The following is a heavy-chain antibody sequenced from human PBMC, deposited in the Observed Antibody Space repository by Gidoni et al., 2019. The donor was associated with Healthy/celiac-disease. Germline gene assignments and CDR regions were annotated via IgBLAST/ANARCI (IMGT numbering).Heavy chain of an antibody. CDR1: GGSFSGYY. J-gene: IGHJ5*02. V-gene: IGHV4-34*01. Sequence: QVQLQQWGAGLLKPSETLSLTCAVYGGSFSGYYWSWIRQPPGKGLEWIGEINHSGSTNYNPSLTSRVTISVDTSKNQFSLKLSSLTAADTAVYYCARGSSSWKNGVGFGPWGQGTLVTVSS. CDR3: ARGSSSWKNGVGFGP. CDR2: INHSGST. D-gene: IGHD6-13*01.